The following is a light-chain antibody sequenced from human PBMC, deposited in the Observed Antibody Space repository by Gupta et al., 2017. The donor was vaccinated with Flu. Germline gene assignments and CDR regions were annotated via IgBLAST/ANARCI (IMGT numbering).Light chain of an antibody. CDR2: RAS. CDR1: QNIGDS. V-gene: IGKV1-5*03. J-gene: IGKJ1*01. Sequence: PSTLPASVGDRVTITCRASQNIGDSLAWYQQKPGRTPKLLIYRASRLESGVSSTFSGSGSGTEFTLTISSLQPDDFGNFYCRQDKSYPWAFGQGTKVEVK. CDR3: RQDKSYPWA.